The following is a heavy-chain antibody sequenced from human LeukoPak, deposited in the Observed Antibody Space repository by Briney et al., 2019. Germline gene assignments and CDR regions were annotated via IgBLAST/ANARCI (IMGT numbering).Heavy chain of an antibody. V-gene: IGHV1-69*06. CDR3: ASNPYDSSGYYDY. J-gene: IGHJ4*02. D-gene: IGHD3-22*01. CDR2: IIPIFGTA. CDR1: GGTFSSYA. Sequence: GSSVKASCKASGGTFSSYAISWVRQAPGQGLEWMGGIIPIFGTANYAQKFQGRVTITADKSTSTAYMELSSLRSEDTAVYYCASNPYDSSGYYDYWGQGTLVTVSS.